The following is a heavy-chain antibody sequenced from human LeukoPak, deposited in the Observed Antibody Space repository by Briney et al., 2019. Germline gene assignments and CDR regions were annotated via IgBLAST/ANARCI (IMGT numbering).Heavy chain of an antibody. Sequence: ASVKVSCKASGYTFTSYDINWVRQATGQGLEWMGWMNPNSGNTGYAQKFQGRVTITRNTSISTAYMELSSLRSKDTAVYYCARTRYFDWLLFGDAFDIWGQGTMVTVSS. V-gene: IGHV1-8*03. D-gene: IGHD3-9*01. CDR3: ARTRYFDWLLFGDAFDI. CDR1: GYTFTSYD. CDR2: MNPNSGNT. J-gene: IGHJ3*02.